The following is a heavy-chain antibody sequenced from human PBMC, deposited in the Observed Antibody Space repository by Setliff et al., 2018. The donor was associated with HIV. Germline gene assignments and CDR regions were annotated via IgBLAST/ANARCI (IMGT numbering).Heavy chain of an antibody. J-gene: IGHJ6*01. Sequence: SVKVSCKASGGTFTSYTISWVRQAPGQGLEWMGGIIPIFGTANYAQKFQGRVTITTDESTSTAYMELSSLRSEDTAVYYCARDKEDSGSYYRVLGSYYGMDVWG. D-gene: IGHD1-26*01. CDR3: ARDKEDSGSYYRVLGSYYGMDV. V-gene: IGHV1-69*05. CDR2: IIPIFGTA. CDR1: GGTFTSYT.